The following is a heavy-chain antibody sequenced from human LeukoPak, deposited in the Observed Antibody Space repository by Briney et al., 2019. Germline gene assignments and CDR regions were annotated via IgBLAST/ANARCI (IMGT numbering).Heavy chain of an antibody. CDR3: AKDLDY. J-gene: IGHJ4*02. V-gene: IGHV3-7*01. CDR1: GFTFSDYW. CDR2: VKPDGTEG. Sequence: RPGGSLRLSCTASGFTFSDYWMTWVRQAPGKGLEWVANVKPDGTEGYYADSVKGRFTISRDNSKNTLYLQMNSLRAEDTAVYYCAKDLDYWGQGTLVTVSS.